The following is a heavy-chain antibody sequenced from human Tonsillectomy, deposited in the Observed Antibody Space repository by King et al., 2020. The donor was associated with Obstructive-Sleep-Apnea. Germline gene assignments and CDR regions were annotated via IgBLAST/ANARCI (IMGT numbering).Heavy chain of an antibody. D-gene: IGHD6-13*01. CDR2: VYYSGRT. CDR1: GGSISSSTYE. V-gene: IGHV4-39*07. Sequence: QLQESGPGLVKPSETLSLICSVSGGSISSSTYEWGWIRQPPGKGLEWIGSVYYSGRTYYNPSLQSRLTISVDTSKNQFSLKLTSVTAADTAVYYCAREWAPGTNSFDPWGQGTLVTVSS. CDR3: AREWAPGTNSFDP. J-gene: IGHJ5*02.